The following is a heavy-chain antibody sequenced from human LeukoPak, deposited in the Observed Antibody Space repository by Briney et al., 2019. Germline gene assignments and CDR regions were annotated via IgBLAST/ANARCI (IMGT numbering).Heavy chain of an antibody. D-gene: IGHD3-16*02. CDR2: ISGDGGRT. Sequence: GGSLRLSCAASGFTFDDYAMHWVLQAPGKGLEWVSLISGDGGRTHYADSVKGRFTISRDNSKNSLYLQMNSLRTEDTAFYYCAKAYYDYVWGSYRYFCAFDIWGQGTMVTVSS. CDR1: GFTFDDYA. V-gene: IGHV3-43*02. J-gene: IGHJ3*02. CDR3: AKAYYDYVWGSYRYFCAFDI.